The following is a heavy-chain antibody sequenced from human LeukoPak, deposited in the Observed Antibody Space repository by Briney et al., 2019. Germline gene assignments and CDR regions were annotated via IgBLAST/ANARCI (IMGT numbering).Heavy chain of an antibody. Sequence: GGPLRLSCAAPGLTLSNYSLNWVRKAPGKGLEGVSYITSSSTVYYAGSVKGRFTISRDNAKNSLFLQMNSLRAEDTAVYYCARDYCSGPKCYFIDYGGQGALVTVSS. CDR3: ARDYCSGPKCYFIDY. D-gene: IGHD2-15*01. CDR2: ITSSSTV. CDR1: GLTLSNYS. J-gene: IGHJ4*02. V-gene: IGHV3-48*04.